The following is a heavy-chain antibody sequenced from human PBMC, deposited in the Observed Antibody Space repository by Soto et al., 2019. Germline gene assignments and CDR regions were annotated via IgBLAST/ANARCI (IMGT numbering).Heavy chain of an antibody. J-gene: IGHJ4*02. Sequence: PSETLSLTCAVYGGSFSGLYWTWIRQPPGKGLEWIGEINHSGSTNYNPSLKSRVTISVDTSKNQFSLKLSSLTAADTAVYYCARYRYYDILTGIGALDYWGQGTLVTVSS. V-gene: IGHV4-34*01. CDR3: ARYRYYDILTGIGALDY. CDR2: INHSGST. D-gene: IGHD3-9*01. CDR1: GGSFSGLY.